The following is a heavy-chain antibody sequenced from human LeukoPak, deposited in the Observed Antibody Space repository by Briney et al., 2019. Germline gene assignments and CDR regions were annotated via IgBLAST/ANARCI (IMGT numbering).Heavy chain of an antibody. CDR2: IYYSGST. CDR1: GGSISSYY. CDR3: ARVGSSLLFDY. Sequence: SETLCLTCTASGGSISSYYWSWIRQPPGKGLEWIAGIYYSGSTNYNPSVKSRVTISVDTSKTQSSLKQCSVTAADTAVYYCARVGSSLLFDYWGQGTLVTVSS. V-gene: IGHV4-59*01. J-gene: IGHJ4*02. D-gene: IGHD2-2*01.